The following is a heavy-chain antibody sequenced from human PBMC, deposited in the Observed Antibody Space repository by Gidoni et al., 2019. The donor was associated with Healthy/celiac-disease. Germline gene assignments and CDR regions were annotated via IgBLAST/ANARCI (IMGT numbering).Heavy chain of an antibody. Sequence: EVQLVESGGGLVQPGGSLRLSCVASGFTFSSYSMNWVRQAPGKGLEWSSYISSSSSIKYYADSLKGRITISRDNAKNSLYLQMNSLRDEDTAVYYCARRRGRGDAFDIWGQGTMMTVSS. J-gene: IGHJ3*02. CDR3: ARRRGRGDAFDI. CDR1: GFTFSSYS. CDR2: ISSSSSIK. V-gene: IGHV3-48*02.